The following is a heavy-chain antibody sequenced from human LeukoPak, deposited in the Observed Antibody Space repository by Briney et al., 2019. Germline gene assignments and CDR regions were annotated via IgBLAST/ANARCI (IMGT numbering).Heavy chain of an antibody. CDR1: GGSISNSTYY. J-gene: IGHJ4*02. CDR3: ARLCSSASCLIDY. V-gene: IGHV4-39*02. Sequence: SETLSLTCTVSGGSISNSTYYRGWIRQPPGKGLEWIGSIYYGGNTYYNPSLKSRVTISVDTSKNHFSLKLSSVTAADTAVYYCARLCSSASCLIDYWGQGTLVTVSS. D-gene: IGHD2-2*01. CDR2: IYYGGNT.